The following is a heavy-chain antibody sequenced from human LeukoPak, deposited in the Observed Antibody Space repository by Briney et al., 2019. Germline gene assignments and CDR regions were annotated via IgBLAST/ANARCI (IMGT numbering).Heavy chain of an antibody. D-gene: IGHD3-3*01. Sequence: PGGSLRLSCAASGFTFSTYWMSWVRQTPGKGLEWVANINQDGSAKYYVDSERGRFTISRDNAKNSLYLQMNSLGAEDTAVYYCAREGMIFGVFHYMDVWGKGTTVSVSS. V-gene: IGHV3-7*01. CDR2: INQDGSAK. CDR3: AREGMIFGVFHYMDV. J-gene: IGHJ6*03. CDR1: GFTFSTYW.